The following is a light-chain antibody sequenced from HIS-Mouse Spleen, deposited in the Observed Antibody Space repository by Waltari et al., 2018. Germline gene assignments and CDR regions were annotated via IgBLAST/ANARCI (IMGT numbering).Light chain of an antibody. Sequence: QSALPQPRPVSGSPGQSVTIPCPGTSSDVGGSNSVPWYQQPPGKAPKLMIYDVSKRPSGVPDRFSGSKSGNTASLTISGLQAEDEADYYCCSYAGSHVVFGGGTKLTVL. V-gene: IGLV2-11*01. J-gene: IGLJ2*01. CDR1: SSDVGGSNS. CDR3: CSYAGSHVV. CDR2: DVS.